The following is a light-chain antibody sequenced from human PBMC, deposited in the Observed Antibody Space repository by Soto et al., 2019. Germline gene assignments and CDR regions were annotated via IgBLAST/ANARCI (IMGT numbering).Light chain of an antibody. V-gene: IGLV3-21*02. CDR2: DDS. J-gene: IGLJ2*01. CDR3: QVWDSSSDHPAV. Sequence: SYELTQPPSVSVAPGQTARITCGGTNSGSKSVHWYQQKPGQAPVLVVYDDSDRPSGIPERFSGSTSGNTATLTISRVEAGDEADYYCQVWDSSSDHPAVFGGGTKLTVL. CDR1: NSGSKS.